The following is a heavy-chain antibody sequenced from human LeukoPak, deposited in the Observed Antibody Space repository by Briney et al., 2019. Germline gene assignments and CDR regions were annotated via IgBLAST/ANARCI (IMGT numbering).Heavy chain of an antibody. CDR2: IIPILGIA. CDR1: GGTFSSYA. CDR3: AGNPPGDCSSTSCFFRFDP. D-gene: IGHD2-2*01. J-gene: IGHJ5*02. V-gene: IGHV1-69*04. Sequence: GASVKVSCKASGGTFSSYAISWVRQAPGQGLEWMGRIIPILGIANYAQKFQGRVTITTDESTSTAYMELSSLRSKDTAVYYCAGNPPGDCSSTSCFFRFDPWGQGTLVTVSS.